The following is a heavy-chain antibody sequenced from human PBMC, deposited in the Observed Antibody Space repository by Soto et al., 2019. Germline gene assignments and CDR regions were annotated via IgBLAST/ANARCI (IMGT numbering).Heavy chain of an antibody. J-gene: IGHJ4*02. CDR1: GFTFSSYA. CDR2: ISTSGGT. Sequence: GGSLRLSCAASGFTFSSYAMGWVRQAPGKGLEWVSSISTSGGTYYADSVRDRFTISRDNSKNTLYLQMNSLRAEDTAVYYCAKRKRDPYYFDYWGRGTLVTVSS. V-gene: IGHV3-23*01. CDR3: AKRKRDPYYFDY.